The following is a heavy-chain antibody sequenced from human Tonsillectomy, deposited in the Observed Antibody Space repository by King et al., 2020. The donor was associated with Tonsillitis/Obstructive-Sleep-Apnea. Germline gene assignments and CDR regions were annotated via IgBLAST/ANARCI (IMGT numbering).Heavy chain of an antibody. V-gene: IGHV4-34*01. D-gene: IGHD3-3*02. Sequence: VQLQQWGAGLLKPSETLSLTCAVYGGSFSRSYWSWIRQPPGKGLEWIGEIKHSGSTNYNPSLKSRVTISVDTSKNQFSLKLSSVTAADTAVYYCASNPIYIFGWFDPCGQGTLVTVSS. CDR3: ASNPIYIFGWFDP. CDR2: IKHSGST. J-gene: IGHJ5*02. CDR1: GGSFSRSY.